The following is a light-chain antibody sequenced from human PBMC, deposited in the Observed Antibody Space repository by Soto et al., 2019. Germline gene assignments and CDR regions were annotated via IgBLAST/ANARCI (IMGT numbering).Light chain of an antibody. J-gene: IGKJ2*01. CDR2: KAS. Sequence: DIQMTQSPSTLSASVGDRVTITCRASQSISSWLAWYQQKPGKVPKLLIYKASSLQSGVPSRFSGSGSGTEFTLTISSLQPDDFATYYCQQYSSYSTFGQGTKLEIK. V-gene: IGKV1-5*03. CDR3: QQYSSYST. CDR1: QSISSW.